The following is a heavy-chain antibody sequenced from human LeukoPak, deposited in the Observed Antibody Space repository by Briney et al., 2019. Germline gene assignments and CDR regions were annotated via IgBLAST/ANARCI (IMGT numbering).Heavy chain of an antibody. Sequence: ASVKVSCKASGGTFSSYAISWVRQAPGQGLEWMGGIIPIFGTANYAQKFQGRVTITADKSTSTAYMELSSLRSEDTAVYYCARSTPYGDYAVDYWGQGTLVTVSS. V-gene: IGHV1-69*06. CDR2: IIPIFGTA. CDR1: GGTFSSYA. CDR3: ARSTPYGDYAVDY. J-gene: IGHJ4*02. D-gene: IGHD4-17*01.